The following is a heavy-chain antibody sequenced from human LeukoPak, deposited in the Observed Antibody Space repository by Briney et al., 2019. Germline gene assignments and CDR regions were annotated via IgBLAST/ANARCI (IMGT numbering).Heavy chain of an antibody. Sequence: ASVKVSCKASGYTFTGYYMQWVRQAPGQGLEWMGWINPNSGGTNYAQKFQGRVTMTRDTSISTAYMELSRLRSDDTAVYYCARQVVPAAIFDYWGQGTLVTVSS. V-gene: IGHV1-2*02. CDR3: ARQVVPAAIFDY. CDR2: INPNSGGT. D-gene: IGHD2-2*01. J-gene: IGHJ4*02. CDR1: GYTFTGYY.